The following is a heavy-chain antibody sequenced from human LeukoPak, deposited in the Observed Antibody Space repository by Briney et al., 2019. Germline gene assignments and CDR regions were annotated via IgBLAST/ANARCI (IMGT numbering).Heavy chain of an antibody. V-gene: IGHV4-34*01. J-gene: IGHJ4*02. D-gene: IGHD3-16*02. CDR3: ERGRVRVWGSYRPFDY. Sequence: SETLSLTCAVYGGSFSGYYWSWIRQPPGKGLEWIGEINHSGSTNYNPSLKTRVTISVDTSKNQFSLKLSSVPAADTAVYYCERGRVRVWGSYRPFDYWGQGTLVTVSS. CDR1: GGSFSGYY. CDR2: INHSGST.